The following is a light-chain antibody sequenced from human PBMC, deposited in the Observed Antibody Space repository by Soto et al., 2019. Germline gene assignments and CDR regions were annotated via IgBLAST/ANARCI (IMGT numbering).Light chain of an antibody. Sequence: EIELTQSPGTLSLSPGDRATLSCRASQSVSNNYLAWYQQKPGQAPRILIYGASNRATGIPDRFSGSGSGTDCTLTISRLEPEDVAVYYCQQYGSSPGTLGQGTKVDIK. J-gene: IGKJ1*01. V-gene: IGKV3-20*01. CDR2: GAS. CDR3: QQYGSSPGT. CDR1: QSVSNNY.